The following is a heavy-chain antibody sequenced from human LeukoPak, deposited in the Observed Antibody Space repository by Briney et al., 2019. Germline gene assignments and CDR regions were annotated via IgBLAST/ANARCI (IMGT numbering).Heavy chain of an antibody. CDR3: ARDRMGSLFYYGMDV. J-gene: IGHJ6*02. CDR2: ISSSDSTI. D-gene: IGHD3-10*01. Sequence: GGSLRLSCAASGFTFSSYEMNWVRQAPGKGLEWVSYISSSDSTISYADSVKGRFTISRDNARNSLYLQMNSLRAEDTAVYYCARDRMGSLFYYGMDVWGQGATVTVSS. CDR1: GFTFSSYE. V-gene: IGHV3-48*03.